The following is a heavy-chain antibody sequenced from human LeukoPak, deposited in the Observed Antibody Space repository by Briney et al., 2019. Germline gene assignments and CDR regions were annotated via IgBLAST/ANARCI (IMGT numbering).Heavy chain of an antibody. CDR1: GFTFSSCG. CDR2: ISYDGSNK. D-gene: IGHD4-17*01. Sequence: GGSLRLSCAASGFTFSSCGMHWVRQAPGKGLEWVAVISYDGSNKYSADSVKGRFTISRDNSKNTLYLQMNSLRAEDTAVYYCAKTVITAEYFQHWGQGTLVTVSS. V-gene: IGHV3-30*18. J-gene: IGHJ1*01. CDR3: AKTVITAEYFQH.